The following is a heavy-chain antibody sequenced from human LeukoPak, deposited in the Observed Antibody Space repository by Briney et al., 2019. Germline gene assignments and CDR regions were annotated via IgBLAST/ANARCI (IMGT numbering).Heavy chain of an antibody. V-gene: IGHV4-39*01. Sequence: PSQTLSLTCTVSGGSISSSSYYWGWIRQPPGKGLEWIGSIYYSGSTYYNPSLKSRVTISVDTSKNQFSLKLRSVTAADTAVYYCARHDYGGKGLNYWGQGTLVTVSS. CDR1: GGSISSSSYY. CDR2: IYYSGST. D-gene: IGHD4-23*01. J-gene: IGHJ4*02. CDR3: ARHDYGGKGLNY.